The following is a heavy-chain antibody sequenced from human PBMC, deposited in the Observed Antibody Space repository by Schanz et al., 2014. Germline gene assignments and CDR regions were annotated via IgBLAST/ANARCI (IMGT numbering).Heavy chain of an antibody. CDR2: ISSASSTI. CDR1: GFSFTTYA. V-gene: IGHV3-48*04. D-gene: IGHD4-17*01. Sequence: EVQLLESGGGLVQPGGSLRLSCASSGFSFTTYAMSWVRQAPGKGLEWVSYISSASSTINYADSVKGRFTISRDNAKNTLYLQMNSLSAEDTAVYYCARKMKLGVYGGKGHDSLDIWGQGTMVTVSS. J-gene: IGHJ3*02. CDR3: ARKMKLGVYGGKGHDSLDI.